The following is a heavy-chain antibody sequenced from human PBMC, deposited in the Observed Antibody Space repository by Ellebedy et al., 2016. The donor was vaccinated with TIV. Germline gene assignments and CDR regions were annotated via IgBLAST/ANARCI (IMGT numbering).Heavy chain of an antibody. Sequence: SETLSLTXTVFAASVTNEGHHWSWIRQSPGKGLEWIAYGSHSGTANYDSSLSSRVAISIDASKNQFSLKLWSVTAADTAIYYCATTPGDGSSDWPVFRSWGHGTHVTVTS. CDR2: GSHSGTA. CDR3: ATTPGDGSSDWPVFRS. CDR1: AASVTNEGHH. D-gene: IGHD2-21*02. V-gene: IGHV4-61*08. J-gene: IGHJ5*01.